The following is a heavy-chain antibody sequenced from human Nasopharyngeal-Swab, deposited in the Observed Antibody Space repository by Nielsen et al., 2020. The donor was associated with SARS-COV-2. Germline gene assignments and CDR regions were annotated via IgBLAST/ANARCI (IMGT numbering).Heavy chain of an antibody. CDR1: EFTVSSNY. J-gene: IGHJ6*02. CDR2: IYSGGST. CDR3: ARDLTAAGGYQYYGMDV. D-gene: IGHD6-13*01. V-gene: IGHV3-53*01. Sequence: GGSLRLSCAASEFTVSSNYMSWVRQAPGKGLEWVSVIYSGGSTYYADSVKGRFTISRDNSKNTLYLQMNSLRAEDTAVYYCARDLTAAGGYQYYGMDVWGQGTTVTVSS.